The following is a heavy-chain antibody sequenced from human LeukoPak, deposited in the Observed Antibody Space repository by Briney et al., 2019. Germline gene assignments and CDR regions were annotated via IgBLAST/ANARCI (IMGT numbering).Heavy chain of an antibody. CDR3: ARGLGYSSSWYHY. CDR2: INHSGST. Sequence: ETLSLTCALYSGSFSGYYWSWIRQPPGKGLEWIGEINHSGSTNYNPSLKSRVNISVDTSKNQFSLKLSSVTAADTAVYYCARGLGYSSSWYHYWGQGTLVTVSS. CDR1: SGSFSGYY. J-gene: IGHJ4*02. V-gene: IGHV4-34*01. D-gene: IGHD6-13*01.